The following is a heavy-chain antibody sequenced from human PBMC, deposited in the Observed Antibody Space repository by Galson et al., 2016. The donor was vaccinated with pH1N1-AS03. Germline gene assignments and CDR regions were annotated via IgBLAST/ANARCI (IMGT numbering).Heavy chain of an antibody. V-gene: IGHV5-10-1*01. D-gene: IGHD1-14*01. CDR2: INPLDSYT. CDR3: ARQGTTVTANHVWLDT. CDR1: GHSFDSYW. Sequence: QSGAEVKKPGESLKISCQGSGHSFDSYWITWVRQMPGKGLEWMGRINPLDSYTDYNPSFQGHVSFSVDKSIHTAYLQWSSLEASDPGIYYCARQGTTVTANHVWLDTWGQGTLVTVSS. J-gene: IGHJ5*02.